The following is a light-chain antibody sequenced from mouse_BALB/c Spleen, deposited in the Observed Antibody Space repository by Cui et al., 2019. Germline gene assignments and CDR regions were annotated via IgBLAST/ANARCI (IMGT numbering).Light chain of an antibody. J-gene: IGKJ4*01. Sequence: DIKMTQSPSSMYASLGGRVTIPCKASQDINSYLSWFQQKPGKSPKTLIYRANRLVDGVPSRFSGSGSGQDYSLTISSLEYEDMGIYYCLQYDEFPFTFGSGTKLEIK. CDR3: LQYDEFPFT. CDR1: QDINSY. V-gene: IGKV14-111*01. CDR2: RAN.